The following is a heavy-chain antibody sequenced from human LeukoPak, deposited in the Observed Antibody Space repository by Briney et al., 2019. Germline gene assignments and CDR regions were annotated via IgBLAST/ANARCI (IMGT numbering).Heavy chain of an antibody. CDR3: TRGLYAGDY. CDR2: INHSGST. CDR1: GGSFSGYY. V-gene: IGHV4-34*01. D-gene: IGHD2-8*01. Sequence: KTSETLSLTCAVYGGSFSGYYWSWIRQPPGKGLEWIGEINHSGSTNYNPSLKSRVTISVDTSKNQFSLKLTSVTAADTAVYYCTRGLYAGDYWGQGTLVTVSS. J-gene: IGHJ4*02.